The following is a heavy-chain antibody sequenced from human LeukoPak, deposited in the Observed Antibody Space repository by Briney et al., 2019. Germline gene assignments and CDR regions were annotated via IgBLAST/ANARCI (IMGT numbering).Heavy chain of an antibody. V-gene: IGHV1-2*02. CDR2: INPNSGGT. CDR3: ARTATVVVVAGDFDY. J-gene: IGHJ4*02. Sequence: ASVKVSCKASGYTFTGYYMHWVRQAPGQGLEWMGWINPNSGGTNYAQRFQGRVTMTRDTSISTAYTELSRLRSDDTAVYYCARTATVVVVAGDFDYWGQGTLVTVSS. D-gene: IGHD2-15*01. CDR1: GYTFTGYY.